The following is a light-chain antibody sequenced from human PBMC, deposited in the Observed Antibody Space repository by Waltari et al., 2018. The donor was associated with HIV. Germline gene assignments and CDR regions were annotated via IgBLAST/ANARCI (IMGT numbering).Light chain of an antibody. CDR1: SSEVGGYNY. Sequence: QSALTQPASVSGSPGQSLTISCPGTSSEVGGYNYVSWYQQPPGKAPKLMIYDVSNRPSGVSNRFSGSKSGNTASLTISGLQAEDEADYYCSSYTSSSPYAFGTGTKVTVL. CDR3: SSYTSSSPYA. CDR2: DVS. J-gene: IGLJ1*01. V-gene: IGLV2-14*03.